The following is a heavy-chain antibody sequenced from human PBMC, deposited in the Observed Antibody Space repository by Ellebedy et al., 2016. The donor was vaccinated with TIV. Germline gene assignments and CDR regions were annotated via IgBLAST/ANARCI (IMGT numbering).Heavy chain of an antibody. V-gene: IGHV3-23*01. CDR3: ATKYYDFWSGYFPDAFDI. Sequence: GESLKISXAASGFTFSNYAMSWVRQAPGKGLEWVSAVSGSGGTTYYADSVKGRFTISRDNSKNTLYLQMNSLRAEDTAVYYCATKYYDFWSGYFPDAFDIWGQGTMVTVSS. J-gene: IGHJ3*02. CDR1: GFTFSNYA. CDR2: VSGSGGTT. D-gene: IGHD3-3*01.